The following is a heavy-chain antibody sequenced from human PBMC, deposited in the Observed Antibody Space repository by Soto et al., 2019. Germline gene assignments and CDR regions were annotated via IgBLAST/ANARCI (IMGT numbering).Heavy chain of an antibody. CDR1: GFTFSSYA. J-gene: IGHJ4*02. CDR2: ISGSGGST. CDR3: AKEGRIVVVPAAPTMAY. Sequence: GGSLRLSCAASGFTFSSYAMSWVRQAPGKRLEWVSAISGSGGSTYYADSVKGRFTISRDNSKNTLYLQMNSLRAEDTAVYYCAKEGRIVVVPAAPTMAYWGQGTLVTVSS. D-gene: IGHD2-2*01. V-gene: IGHV3-23*01.